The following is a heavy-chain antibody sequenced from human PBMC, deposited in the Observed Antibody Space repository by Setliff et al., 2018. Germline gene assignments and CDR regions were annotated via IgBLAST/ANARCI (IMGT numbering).Heavy chain of an antibody. CDR1: GFTFSNYA. Sequence: PGGSLRLSCAASGFTFSNYAMTWVRQAPGKGLVWVSGINTDGSATYYADSVKGRFTISRDNAKSTLYLQMNSLGAEDTSVYYCADIFDLSGYWGQGTLVTVSS. D-gene: IGHD3-3*02. J-gene: IGHJ4*02. V-gene: IGHV3-74*01. CDR3: ADIFDLSGY. CDR2: INTDGSAT.